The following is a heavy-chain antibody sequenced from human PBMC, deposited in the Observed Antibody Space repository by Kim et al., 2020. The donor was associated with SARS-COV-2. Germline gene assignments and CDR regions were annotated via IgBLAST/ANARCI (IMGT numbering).Heavy chain of an antibody. V-gene: IGHV1-24*01. J-gene: IGHJ4*02. Sequence: QGRVTMTEDTSTDTAYMELSSLRSEDTAVYYCATVITFGGVIVSRNFDYWGQGTLVTVSS. CDR3: ATVITFGGVIVSRNFDY. D-gene: IGHD3-16*02.